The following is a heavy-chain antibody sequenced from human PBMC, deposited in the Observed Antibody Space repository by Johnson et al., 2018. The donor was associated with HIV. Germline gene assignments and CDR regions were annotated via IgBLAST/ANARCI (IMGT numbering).Heavy chain of an antibody. J-gene: IGHJ3*02. D-gene: IGHD4-23*01. CDR1: GFTFNSYG. V-gene: IGHV3-30*02. Sequence: QVQLVESGGGVVQPGGSLRLSCAASGFTFNSYGMHWVRQAQGNGLVWVAFIRYDGTNKYYVDSVKGRLTISRDNSKNTLYLQMNSLRAEDTAVFYCARASLARGGKIRAFDIWGQGTMVTVSS. CDR2: IRYDGTNK. CDR3: ARASLARGGKIRAFDI.